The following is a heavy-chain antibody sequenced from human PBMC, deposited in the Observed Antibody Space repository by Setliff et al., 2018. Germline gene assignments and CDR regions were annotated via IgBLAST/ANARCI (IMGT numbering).Heavy chain of an antibody. D-gene: IGHD2-21*01. CDR2: ISGSGGST. CDR1: GFTFSSYA. CDR3: VKGPNLIAYRAHDF. V-gene: IGHV3-23*01. J-gene: IGHJ4*02. Sequence: GGSLRLSCAASGFTFSSYAMSWVRQAPGKGLEWVSAISGSGGSTYYADSVKGRFTTSRDTSKNILFLQMSSLRVDDTAMYYCVKGPNLIAYRAHDFWGRGTLVTVSS.